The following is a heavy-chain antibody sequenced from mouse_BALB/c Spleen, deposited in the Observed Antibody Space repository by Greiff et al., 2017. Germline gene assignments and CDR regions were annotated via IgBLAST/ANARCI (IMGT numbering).Heavy chain of an antibody. J-gene: IGHJ4*01. CDR3: ASDGYSYAMDY. V-gene: IGHV5-4*02. CDR1: GFTFSDYY. D-gene: IGHD2-3*01. CDR2: ISDGGSYT. Sequence: DVHLVESGGGLVKPGGSLKLSCAASGFTFSDYYMYWVRQTPEKRLEWVATISDGGSYTYYPDSVKGRFTISRDNTKNNLYLQMSSLKSEDTAMYYCASDGYSYAMDYWGQGTSVTVSS.